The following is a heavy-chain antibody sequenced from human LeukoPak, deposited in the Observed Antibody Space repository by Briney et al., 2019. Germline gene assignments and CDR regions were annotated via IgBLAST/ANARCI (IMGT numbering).Heavy chain of an antibody. V-gene: IGHV3-7*01. J-gene: IGHJ4*02. CDR3: ARDGGWGYYDL. D-gene: IGHD3-16*01. Sequence: GSLRLSCVASGFTFSISWVTWVRQAPGKGLEWVANIDKHGSGKYYVDSVKGRFAISRDYASNSVFLQMDSLRAEDTSVYYCARDGGWGYYDLWGQGTPVTVSS. CDR2: IDKHGSGK. CDR1: GFTFSISW.